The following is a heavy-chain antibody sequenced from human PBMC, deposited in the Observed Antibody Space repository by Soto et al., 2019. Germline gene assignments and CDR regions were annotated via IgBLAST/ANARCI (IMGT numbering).Heavy chain of an antibody. J-gene: IGHJ6*03. Sequence: SETLSLTCTVSGGSISSYYWSWIRQPPGKGLEWIGYIYYSGSTNYNPSLKSRVTISLDTSKNQFSLKLSSVTAADTAVYFCAGASFDSLPYYYYYIDVWGKGTTVTVSS. CDR1: GGSISSYY. CDR2: IYYSGST. CDR3: AGASFDSLPYYYYYIDV. V-gene: IGHV4-59*08. D-gene: IGHD4-4*01.